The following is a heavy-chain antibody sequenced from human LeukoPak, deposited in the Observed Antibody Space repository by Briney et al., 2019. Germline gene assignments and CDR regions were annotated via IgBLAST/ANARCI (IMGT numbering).Heavy chain of an antibody. CDR1: GGSISSYY. CDR2: IYYSGST. Sequence: SETLSLTCAVSGGSISSYYWSWIRQPPGKGLEWIGYIYYSGSTNYNPSPKSRVTISVNTSKNQFSLKLSSVTAADTAVYYCAREIRLVAFDIWGQGTMVTVSS. V-gene: IGHV4-59*01. CDR3: AREIRLVAFDI. J-gene: IGHJ3*02.